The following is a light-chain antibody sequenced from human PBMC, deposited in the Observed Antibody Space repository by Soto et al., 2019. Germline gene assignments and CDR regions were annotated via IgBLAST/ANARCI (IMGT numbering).Light chain of an antibody. J-gene: IGKJ1*01. CDR1: QSVSTN. CDR2: DAS. CDR3: QQYNNWPSWT. Sequence: ETVMTQSPATLSVSPGERATLSCRASQSVSTNLAWYQQKPGQTPRLLIYDASIRATSGPANFSGSGSGTEFTLTISSLQSEDFAVYYCQQYNNWPSWTFGQGTKVDIK. V-gene: IGKV3-15*01.